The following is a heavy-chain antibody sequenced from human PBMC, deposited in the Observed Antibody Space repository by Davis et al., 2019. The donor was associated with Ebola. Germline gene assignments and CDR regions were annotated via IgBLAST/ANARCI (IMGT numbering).Heavy chain of an antibody. CDR3: AKAVKERGYSYGYYYFYGLDV. Sequence: PGGSLRLSCAASGFTFDDYAMHWVRQAPGEGLEWVSGISWNSNSIGYADSVKGRFTISRDNAKKSLYLQMNSLRAEDTALYYCAKAVKERGYSYGYYYFYGLDVWGKGTTVTVSS. J-gene: IGHJ6*04. CDR1: GFTFDDYA. V-gene: IGHV3-9*01. CDR2: ISWNSNSI. D-gene: IGHD5-18*01.